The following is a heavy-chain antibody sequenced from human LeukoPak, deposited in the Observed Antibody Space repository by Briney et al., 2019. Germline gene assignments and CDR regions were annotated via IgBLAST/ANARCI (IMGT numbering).Heavy chain of an antibody. J-gene: IGHJ4*02. CDR2: IYYSGST. CDR3: ASGGCTNGVCSDFDY. V-gene: IGHV4-59*01. Sequence: SETLSLTCTVSGGSISSYYWSWIRQPPGKGLEWIGYIYYSGSTNYNPSLKSRVTISVDTSKNQFSLKLSSVTAADTAVYYCASGGCTNGVCSDFDYWGQGTLVTVSS. D-gene: IGHD2-8*01. CDR1: GGSISSYY.